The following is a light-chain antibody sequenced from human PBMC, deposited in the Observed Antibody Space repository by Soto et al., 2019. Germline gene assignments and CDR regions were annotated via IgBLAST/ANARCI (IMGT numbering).Light chain of an antibody. CDR3: QQADSLPRT. CDR2: FAF. J-gene: IGKJ4*01. CDR1: QDINSR. V-gene: IGKV1-12*01. Sequence: DIHVTQSPASVSASVGDRVTITCRASQDINSRLAWYQQKPGKAPKLLIYFAFNLESGVPSRFIGSGSGTDFTLTITSLQPEDFATYYCQQADSLPRTFGGGTKVDIK.